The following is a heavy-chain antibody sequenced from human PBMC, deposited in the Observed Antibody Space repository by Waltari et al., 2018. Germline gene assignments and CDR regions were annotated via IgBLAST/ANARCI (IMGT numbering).Heavy chain of an antibody. J-gene: IGHJ4*02. CDR3: AKGDPFDY. CDR1: GFTFSSYG. CDR2: IWYDGSNK. Sequence: QVQLVESGGGVVQPGRSLRLSCAASGFTFSSYGMHWVRQAPGKGLEWVAVIWYDGSNKYDADSVKGRFTISRDNSKNTLYLQMNSLRAEDTAMYYCAKGDPFDYWGQGTLVTVSS. V-gene: IGHV3-30*18.